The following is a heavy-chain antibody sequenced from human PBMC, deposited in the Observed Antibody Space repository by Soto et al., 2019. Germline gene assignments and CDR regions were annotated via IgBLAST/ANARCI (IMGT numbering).Heavy chain of an antibody. CDR1: GYTFTGYF. CDR2: INPNSGAT. D-gene: IGHD3-3*01. J-gene: IGHJ5*02. V-gene: IGHV1-2*02. Sequence: EASVKVSFKAFGYTFTGYFMHWVRQAPGQGLEWLGWINPNSGATKYAQKFQGRVTLTRDTSINTAYMEMSMLRSDDTAVYYCARGGGTILAPLPWGQGTLVTVSS. CDR3: ARGGGTILAPLP.